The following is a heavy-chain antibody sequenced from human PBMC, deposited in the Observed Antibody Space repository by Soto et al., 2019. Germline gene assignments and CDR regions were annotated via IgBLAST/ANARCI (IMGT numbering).Heavy chain of an antibody. CDR2: ISYDGSNK. V-gene: IGHV3-30*18. CDR1: GFTFSSYG. D-gene: IGHD6-6*01. J-gene: IGHJ4*02. Sequence: GGSLRLSCAASGFTFSSYGMHWVRQAPGKGLEWVAVISYDGSNKYYADSVKGRFTISRDNSKNTLYLQMNSLRAEDTAVDYCAKDFSSSSRGDLDYWGQGTLVTVSS. CDR3: AKDFSSSSRGDLDY.